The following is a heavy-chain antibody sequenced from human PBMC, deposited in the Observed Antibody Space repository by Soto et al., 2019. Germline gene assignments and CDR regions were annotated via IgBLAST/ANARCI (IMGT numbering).Heavy chain of an antibody. V-gene: IGHV5-51*01. D-gene: IGHD6-25*01. CDR2: IYPGDSDT. CDR3: ARPRSSGRNCYGMSV. CDR1: GCSFASYW. J-gene: IGHJ6*02. Sequence: RGESLTISGKGSGCSFASYWIGRVPHMPGKGLEWMGIIYPGDSDTRYSPSFQGQVTISADKSISTAYLQWSSLKASDTAMYYCARPRSSGRNCYGMSVCGQGTTVTVS.